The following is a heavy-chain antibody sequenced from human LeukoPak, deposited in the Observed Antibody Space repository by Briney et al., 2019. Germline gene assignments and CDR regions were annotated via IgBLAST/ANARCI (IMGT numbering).Heavy chain of an antibody. V-gene: IGHV4-59*01. CDR2: IYYSGST. CDR1: GGSISSYY. J-gene: IGHJ5*02. CDR3: ARANLPGLAVAGSIEFDP. D-gene: IGHD6-19*01. Sequence: RPSETLSLTCTVSGGSISSYYWSWIRQPPGKGLEWIGYIYYSGSTNYNPSLKSRVTISVDTSKNQFSLKLSSVTAADTAVYYCARANLPGLAVAGSIEFDPWGQGTLVTVSS.